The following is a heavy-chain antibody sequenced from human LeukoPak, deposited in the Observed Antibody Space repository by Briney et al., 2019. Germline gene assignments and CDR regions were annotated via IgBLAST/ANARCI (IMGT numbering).Heavy chain of an antibody. CDR2: ISYSGKT. V-gene: IGHV4-59*01. J-gene: IGHJ4*02. D-gene: IGHD1-1*01. CDR1: AGSMSNYY. Sequence: PSETLSLTCTVSAGSMSNYYWGYIRQPPGKGLEWIGFISYSGKTNCNPSLKSRVTQSVDMSKNQFSLKLTSVTAADTAVYYCVRVGRSLHWNLDFCGLGTLVTVSS. CDR3: VRVGRSLHWNLDF.